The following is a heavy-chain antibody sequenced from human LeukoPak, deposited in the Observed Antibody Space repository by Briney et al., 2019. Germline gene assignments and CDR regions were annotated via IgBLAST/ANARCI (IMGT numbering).Heavy chain of an antibody. V-gene: IGHV4-61*02. CDR3: ARDPTYYYDTTFDF. J-gene: IGHJ4*02. D-gene: IGHD3-22*01. CDR2: IYTSGST. CDR1: GGSISSGSYY. Sequence: SQTLSLTCTVSGGSISSGSYYWSWIRQPAGKGLEWIGRIYTSGSTNYNPSLKSRVTISVDTSKNQFSLKLSSVTAADTAVYYCARDPTYYYDTTFDFWGQGTLVTVSS.